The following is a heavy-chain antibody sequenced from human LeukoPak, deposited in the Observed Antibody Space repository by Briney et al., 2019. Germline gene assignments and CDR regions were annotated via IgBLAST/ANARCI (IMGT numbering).Heavy chain of an antibody. CDR2: IRYDGSKK. Sequence: GGSLRLSCAASGFTLSSYGMNWGSQAPGKRLGWVAFIRYDGSKKYYADSVKGRFTISRDNSKNTLYLQMNSLRAGDTAVYYSAKGTVVVTPDFDYCGQGTLVTVSS. J-gene: IGHJ4*02. D-gene: IGHD4/OR15-4a*01. CDR3: AKGTVVVTPDFDY. V-gene: IGHV3-30*02. CDR1: GFTLSSYG.